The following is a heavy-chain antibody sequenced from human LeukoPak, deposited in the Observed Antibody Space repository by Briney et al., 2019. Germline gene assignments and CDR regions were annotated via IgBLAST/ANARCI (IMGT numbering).Heavy chain of an antibody. V-gene: IGHV4-4*07. CDR3: ARDRSIGGSYYGDFDY. D-gene: IGHD1-26*01. Sequence: SETLSLTCTVSGGSISSYYWSWIRQPAGKGLEWIGRIYTSGSTNYNPSLKSRVTISVDKSKNQFSLKLSSVTAADTAVYYCARDRSIGGSYYGDFDYWGQGTLVTVSS. J-gene: IGHJ4*02. CDR2: IYTSGST. CDR1: GGSISSYY.